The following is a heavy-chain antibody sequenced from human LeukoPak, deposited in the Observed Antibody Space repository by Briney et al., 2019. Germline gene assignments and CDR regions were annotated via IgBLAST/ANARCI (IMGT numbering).Heavy chain of an antibody. J-gene: IGHJ4*02. D-gene: IGHD2-15*01. CDR3: ARVQASYCSGGSCYSGGSFFGDY. Sequence: ASVKVSCKASGYTFTSYGISWVRQAPGQGVEWMGWISAYNGNTNYAQKLQGRVTMTTDTSTSTAYMELRSLRSDDTAVYYCARVQASYCSGGSCYSGGSFFGDYWGQGTLVTVSS. CDR2: ISAYNGNT. V-gene: IGHV1-18*01. CDR1: GYTFTSYG.